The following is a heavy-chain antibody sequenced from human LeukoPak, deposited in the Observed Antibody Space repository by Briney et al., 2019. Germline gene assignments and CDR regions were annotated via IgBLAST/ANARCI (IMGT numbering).Heavy chain of an antibody. Sequence: GGSLRLSCAASGFTFSDYYMSWIRQAPGKGLEWVSYISSSGSTIYYADSVKGRFTISRDNAKNSLYLQMNSLRAEDTAVYYCARDWSPIVGATSFDYWGQGTLVTVSS. CDR1: GFTFSDYY. CDR2: ISSSGSTI. J-gene: IGHJ4*02. V-gene: IGHV3-11*01. CDR3: ARDWSPIVGATSFDY. D-gene: IGHD1-26*01.